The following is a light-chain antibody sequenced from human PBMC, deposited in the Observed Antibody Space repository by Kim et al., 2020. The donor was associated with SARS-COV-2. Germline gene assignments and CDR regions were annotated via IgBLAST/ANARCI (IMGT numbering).Light chain of an antibody. Sequence: TLISRPSQSVLYPANTKNYLAWYQQKAGQPPKFLISCASTREPGVPERFSGSGSGTDFTLTLSSLHAEYVAFYYCHQHYTPPYTLGQGTKLEL. CDR3: HQHYTPPYT. J-gene: IGKJ2*01. V-gene: IGKV4-1*01. CDR2: CAS. CDR1: QSVLYPANTKNY.